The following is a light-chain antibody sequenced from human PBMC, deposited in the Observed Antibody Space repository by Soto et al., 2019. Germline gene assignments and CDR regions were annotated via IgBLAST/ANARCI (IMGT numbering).Light chain of an antibody. CDR2: YYSDSDK. V-gene: IGLV5-37*01. CDR3: MIWPSNAV. J-gene: IGLJ1*01. CDR1: SDINVGSYN. Sequence: QAVVTQPPSSSASPGESARLTCTLPSDINVGSYNIYWYQQKPGSPPRYLLYYYSDSDKGQGSGVPSRFSGSKDASANTGILLISVLQSEDEADYYCMIWPSNAVFGTGTKLTVL.